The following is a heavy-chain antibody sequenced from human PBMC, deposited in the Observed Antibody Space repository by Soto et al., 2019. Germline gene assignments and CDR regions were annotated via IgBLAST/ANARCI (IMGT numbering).Heavy chain of an antibody. V-gene: IGHV3-48*03. CDR2: ITSTGSTR. Sequence: GGSLRLSCAASGFTFSSYEMNWVRQAPGKGLEWVSDITSTGSTRYYADSVKGRFTISRDNAKNSLYLQMNSLRAEDTAVYYCARGYCTSSACHWNFDYWGQGTLVTVSS. D-gene: IGHD2-8*02. J-gene: IGHJ4*02. CDR1: GFTFSSYE. CDR3: ARGYCTSSACHWNFDY.